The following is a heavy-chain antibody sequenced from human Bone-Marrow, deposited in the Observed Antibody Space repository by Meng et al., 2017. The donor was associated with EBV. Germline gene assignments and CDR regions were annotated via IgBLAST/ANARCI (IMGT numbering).Heavy chain of an antibody. J-gene: IGHJ4*02. CDR2: IGGSGYST. CDR3: AKVVPAAFDY. V-gene: IGHV3-23*04. CDR1: GFTFSNYA. Sequence: LVESGGGLVKPGGSLRRSWAASGFTFSNYAMSWVRLAPGKGLEWVSGIGGSGYSTYYADSVKGRFTISRDNAKNTVSLQMNSLRAEDTAVYYCAKVVPAAFDYWGQGTLVTVSS. D-gene: IGHD2-2*01.